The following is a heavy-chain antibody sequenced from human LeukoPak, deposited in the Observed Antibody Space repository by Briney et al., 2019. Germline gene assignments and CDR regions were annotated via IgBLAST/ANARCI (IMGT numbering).Heavy chain of an antibody. CDR2: ISSSGSTI. D-gene: IGHD2-21*02. J-gene: IGHJ3*02. CDR3: ARAVAGGDCGGDCYSGAFDI. CDR1: GFTFSSYE. Sequence: PGGSLRLSCAASGFTFSSYEMNWVRQAPGKGLEWVSYISSSGSTIYYADSVKGRFTISRDNAKNSLYLQMNSLRAEDTAVYYCARAVAGGDCGGDCYSGAFDIWGQGTMVTVSS. V-gene: IGHV3-48*03.